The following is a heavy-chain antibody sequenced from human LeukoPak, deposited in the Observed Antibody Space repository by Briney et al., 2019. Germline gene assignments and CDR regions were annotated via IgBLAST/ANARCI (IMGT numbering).Heavy chain of an antibody. CDR1: GFTFSGYA. Sequence: GGSLTLSCAASGFTFSGYALHWVRQASGKGLEWVGRIRSKANSYATSYAESVKGRFTISREDSKNTAYLQMNSLKTEDTAVYYCTSHDYGDYVSDYWGQGTLVTVSS. D-gene: IGHD4-17*01. CDR2: IRSKANSYAT. J-gene: IGHJ4*02. V-gene: IGHV3-73*01. CDR3: TSHDYGDYVSDY.